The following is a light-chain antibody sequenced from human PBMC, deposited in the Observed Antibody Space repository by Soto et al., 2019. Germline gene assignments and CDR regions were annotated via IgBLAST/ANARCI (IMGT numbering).Light chain of an antibody. V-gene: IGKV3-20*01. CDR2: GAS. CDR3: XXYGSSHT. J-gene: IGKJ2*01. CDR1: QSVSSSY. Sequence: EIVLTQSPGTLSLSPGERATLSCRASQSVSSSYLAWYQQKPGQAPRLLIYGASSRATGIPDRFSGSGSGTDFTLTISRLEXXXXAXXXXXXYGSSHTFGQGTKLEIK.